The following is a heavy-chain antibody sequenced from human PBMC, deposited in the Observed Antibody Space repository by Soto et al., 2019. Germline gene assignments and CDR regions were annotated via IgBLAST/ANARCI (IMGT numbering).Heavy chain of an antibody. CDR3: VSFEAIGS. CDR1: GFIFSDYW. Sequence: EVQLVESGGGLVQPGGSLRLSCAASGFIFSDYWMAWVRQAPGKGLEWVANIKEDGSRKYYMESAKGRITISRDNAKKSLFLQMNSLRVVDTAVYYCVSFEAIGSWGQGTLVTVSS. CDR2: IKEDGSRK. J-gene: IGHJ4*02. V-gene: IGHV3-7*01.